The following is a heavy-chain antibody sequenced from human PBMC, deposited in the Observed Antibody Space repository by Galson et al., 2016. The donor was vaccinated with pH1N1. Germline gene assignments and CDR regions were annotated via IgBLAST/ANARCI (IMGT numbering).Heavy chain of an antibody. Sequence: SLRLSCAASGLTFSDYAIHWVRQAPGKGLEWVALISSDGSNKDYADSVKGRFIVSRDYSKTALQMNSLRAEDTAVYYCAKESLPRATLGDFDSWGQGSLVIVSS. CDR2: ISSDGSNK. CDR3: AKESLPRATLGDFDS. CDR1: GLTFSDYA. V-gene: IGHV3-30*18. J-gene: IGHJ4*02. D-gene: IGHD3-16*01.